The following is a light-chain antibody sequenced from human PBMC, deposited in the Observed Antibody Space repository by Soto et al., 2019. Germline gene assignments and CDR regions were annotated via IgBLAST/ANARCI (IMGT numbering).Light chain of an antibody. CDR2: TVS. J-gene: IGLJ3*02. V-gene: IGLV2-8*01. CDR3: SSYAASDIVV. CDR1: SSDVGGYNF. Sequence: QSALTQPPSASRSPGQSVTISCTGTSSDVGGYNFVSWYQQHPGKAPKLLIYTVSDRPPGVPDRFSGSKSGNTAYLTVSGLQAEDESDYYCSSYAASDIVVFGGGTKLTVL.